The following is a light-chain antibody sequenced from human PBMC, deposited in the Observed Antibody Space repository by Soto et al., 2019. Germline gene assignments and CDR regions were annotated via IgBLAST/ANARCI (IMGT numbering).Light chain of an antibody. Sequence: QYALTQPASVSGSPGQSITISCTGTSSDVGGYNYVSWYQQHPGKAPKLMIYDVSNRPSGVSNRFSGSKSGNTAPLTISGLQAEDEADYYCSSYTSSSTVVFGGGTKLTVL. CDR1: SSDVGGYNY. V-gene: IGLV2-14*03. J-gene: IGLJ2*01. CDR2: DVS. CDR3: SSYTSSSTVV.